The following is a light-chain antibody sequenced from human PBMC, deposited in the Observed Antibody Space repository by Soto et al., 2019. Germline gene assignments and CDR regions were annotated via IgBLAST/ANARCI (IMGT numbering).Light chain of an antibody. CDR2: AAS. CDR3: QQYNSYPPT. Sequence: DIQMTQSPSSLSASVGDRVTITCRASQGIGNDLGWYQQKPGKAPKRLIYAASSLQSGVPSRFSGSESGTEFTLTISSLQPEDFATYYCQQYNSYPPTFGGGTKVEVK. CDR1: QGIGND. V-gene: IGKV1-17*01. J-gene: IGKJ4*01.